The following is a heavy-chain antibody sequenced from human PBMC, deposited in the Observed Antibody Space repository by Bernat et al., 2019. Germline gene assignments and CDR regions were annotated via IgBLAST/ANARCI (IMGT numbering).Heavy chain of an antibody. D-gene: IGHD6-19*01. Sequence: QVQLVESGGGVVQPGRSLRLSWAASGFTFSSYAMHWVRQAPGKGREWVAVISYDGSNKYYADSVKGRFTISRDNSKNTLYLQMNSLRAEDTAVYYCASLAVAGTTVRYYFDYWGQGTLVTVSS. CDR3: ASLAVAGTTVRYYFDY. CDR2: ISYDGSNK. J-gene: IGHJ4*02. CDR1: GFTFSSYA. V-gene: IGHV3-30*01.